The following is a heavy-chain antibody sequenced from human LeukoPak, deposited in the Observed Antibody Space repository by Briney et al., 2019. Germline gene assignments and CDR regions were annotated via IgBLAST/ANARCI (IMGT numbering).Heavy chain of an antibody. CDR3: ARDWGYSGYGIDY. J-gene: IGHJ4*02. D-gene: IGHD5-12*01. V-gene: IGHV4-39*07. CDR2: ISYSGGT. CDR1: DGSISSKNYY. Sequence: PSETLSLTCTVSDGSISSKNYYWAWIRQPPGKGLEWIGSISYSGGTYYNPSLKSRVTISVDTSNNQFSLRLRSVTAADTAVFYCARDWGYSGYGIDYWGQGTLVTVSS.